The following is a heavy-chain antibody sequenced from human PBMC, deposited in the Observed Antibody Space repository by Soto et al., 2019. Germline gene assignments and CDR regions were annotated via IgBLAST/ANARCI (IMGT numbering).Heavy chain of an antibody. CDR2: IYHSGST. Sequence: PSETLSLTCAVSGGSISSSNWWSWVRQPPGKGLEWIGEIYHSGSTNYNPSLKSRVTISVDKSKNQFSLKLSSVTAADAAVYYCAGDIRSGGNRFDHWGPGTLVTVSS. V-gene: IGHV4-4*02. D-gene: IGHD2-15*01. J-gene: IGHJ4*02. CDR3: AGDIRSGGNRFDH. CDR1: GGSISSSNW.